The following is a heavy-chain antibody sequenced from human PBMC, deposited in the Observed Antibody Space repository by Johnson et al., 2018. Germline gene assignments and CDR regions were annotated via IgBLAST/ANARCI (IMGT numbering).Heavy chain of an antibody. V-gene: IGHV3-23*04. CDR2: ISGSGGST. J-gene: IGHJ3*02. Sequence: VQLVESGGGLVQPGGSXRLSCAASGLTFSDHYMAWVRQAPGKGLEWVSAISGSGGSTYYADSVKGRFTSSRENSKNTLYLQMNSPRAEDTAVYYCAKGIDIWGQGTMVTVSS. CDR3: AKGIDI. CDR1: GLTFSDHY.